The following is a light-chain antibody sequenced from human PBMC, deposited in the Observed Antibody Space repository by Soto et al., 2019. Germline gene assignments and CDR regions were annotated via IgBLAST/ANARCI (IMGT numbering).Light chain of an antibody. CDR2: GAS. CDR3: QQFGGSPAFT. Sequence: EIVLTQSPGTLSLSPGERATLSCRASQSISSRYLAWYQQKPGQAPRLLIYGASSRATGIPDRFSGSGSGTDFTLTISRLEPEDFAVYYCQQFGGSPAFTFGPGTKVDIK. V-gene: IGKV3-20*01. CDR1: QSISSRY. J-gene: IGKJ3*01.